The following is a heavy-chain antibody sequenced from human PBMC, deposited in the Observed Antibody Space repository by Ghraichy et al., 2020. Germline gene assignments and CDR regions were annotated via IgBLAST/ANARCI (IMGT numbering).Heavy chain of an antibody. Sequence: QTLSLTCTFSGFSLSTSPMCVTWIRQPPGKALEWLARIDWDDDKYYSTSLKTRLTISKDTSRNQVVLTMTNMDPVDTATYYCAQYRSSYPRYGMDVWGQGTTVTVSS. V-gene: IGHV2-70*11. J-gene: IGHJ6*02. CDR3: AQYRSSYPRYGMDV. D-gene: IGHD6-6*01. CDR1: GFSLSTSPMC. CDR2: IDWDDDK.